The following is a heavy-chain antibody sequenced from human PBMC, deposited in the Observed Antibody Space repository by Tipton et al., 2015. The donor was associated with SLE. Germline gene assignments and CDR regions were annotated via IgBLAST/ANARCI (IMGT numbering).Heavy chain of an antibody. CDR2: IYYSGST. D-gene: IGHD6-13*01. CDR3: ARDLGAGGSFDN. CDR1: GGSISSNY. J-gene: IGHJ4*02. V-gene: IGHV4-59*01. Sequence: TLSLTCTVSGGSISSNYWSWIRQPPGKGMEWIGSIYYSGSTNYNPSLKSRIIISVDTSKNRFSLKLSSVTPADTAVYYCARDLGAGGSFDNWGQGALVTVSS.